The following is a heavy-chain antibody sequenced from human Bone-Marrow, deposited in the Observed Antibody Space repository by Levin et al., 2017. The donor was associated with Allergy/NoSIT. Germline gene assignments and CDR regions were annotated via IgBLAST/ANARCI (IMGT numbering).Heavy chain of an antibody. CDR1: GGSISDYY. CDR2: MYYSGST. D-gene: IGHD3-10*01. Sequence: GSLRLSCTVSGGSISDYYWSWIRQPPGKGLEWIGYMYYSGSTNYNPSLKSRVTISIDRSKNQFSLKLSSVTAADTAVYYCARHSYGSGSYYRLLDIWGLGTMVTVSS. V-gene: IGHV4-59*01. J-gene: IGHJ3*02. CDR3: ARHSYGSGSYYRLLDI.